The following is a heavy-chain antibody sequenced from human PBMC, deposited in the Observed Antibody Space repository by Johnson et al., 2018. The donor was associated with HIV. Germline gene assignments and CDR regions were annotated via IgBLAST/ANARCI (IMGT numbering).Heavy chain of an antibody. Sequence: VQLVESGGGLVQPGGSLRLSCAASGFTVSTNYMSWIRQAPGKGLEWVSVIYSGDTTYYASSVKGRFTISRDNSKNTLYLQMNSLRPEDTAVYYCARAPPYYGGYSVSDAFDIWGQGTMVTVSS. CDR1: GFTVSTNY. J-gene: IGHJ3*02. D-gene: IGHD3-22*01. CDR2: IYSGDTT. CDR3: ARAPPYYGGYSVSDAFDI. V-gene: IGHV3-66*01.